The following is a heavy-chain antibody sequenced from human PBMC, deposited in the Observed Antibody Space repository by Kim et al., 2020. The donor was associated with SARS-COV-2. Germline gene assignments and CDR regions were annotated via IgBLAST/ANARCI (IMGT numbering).Heavy chain of an antibody. D-gene: IGHD3-3*01. CDR3: ARGYLQSGFGY. CDR2: AYYGSKWNM. Sequence: SQTLSLTCAISGDTVSGGGTGWNWIRQSPSVGLEWLGRAYYGSKWNMDYAVSVKSRVSINADPSKNQFSLHLNSVTPEDTAVYYCARGYLQSGFGYWGQGTLVTVSS. CDR1: GDTVSGGGTG. V-gene: IGHV6-1*01. J-gene: IGHJ4*02.